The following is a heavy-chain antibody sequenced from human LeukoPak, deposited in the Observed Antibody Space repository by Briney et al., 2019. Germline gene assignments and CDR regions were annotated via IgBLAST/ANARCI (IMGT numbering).Heavy chain of an antibody. Sequence: ASVKVSCKASGYTFTSYAMHWVRQAPGQRLEWMRWINAGHGNTKYSQEFQGRVTMTRDMSTSTVYMELSSLRSEDTAVYYCASSGYSYGDGAFDIWGQGTMVTVSS. CDR1: GYTFTSYA. D-gene: IGHD5-18*01. J-gene: IGHJ3*02. V-gene: IGHV1-3*03. CDR2: INAGHGNT. CDR3: ASSGYSYGDGAFDI.